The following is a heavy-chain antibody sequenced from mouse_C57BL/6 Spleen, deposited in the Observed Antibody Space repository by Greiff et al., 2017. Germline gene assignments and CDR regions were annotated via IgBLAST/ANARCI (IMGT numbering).Heavy chain of an antibody. Sequence: EVQLVESGGGLVKPGGSLKLSCAASGFTFSSYAMSWVRQTPEKRLEWVATISDGGSYTYYPDNVKGRFTISRDNAKNNLYLQMSHLKSEDTAMYYCARDRYYDYLYAMDYWGQGTSVTVSS. J-gene: IGHJ4*01. D-gene: IGHD2-4*01. V-gene: IGHV5-4*01. CDR3: ARDRYYDYLYAMDY. CDR1: GFTFSSYA. CDR2: ISDGGSYT.